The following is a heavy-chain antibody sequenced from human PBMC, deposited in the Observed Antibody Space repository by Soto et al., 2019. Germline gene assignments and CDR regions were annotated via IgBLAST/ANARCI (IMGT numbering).Heavy chain of an antibody. CDR2: IRSKANSYAT. J-gene: IGHJ6*02. Sequence: PGGSLRLSCAASGFTFSSYSMNWVRQASGKWLEWVGRIRSKANSYATAYAASVKGRFTISRDDSKNTAYLQMNSLKTEDTAVYYCTRRGYCSGWTPNYYYYYGMDVWGQGTTVTVSS. CDR1: GFTFSSYS. CDR3: TRRGYCSGWTPNYYYYYGMDV. D-gene: IGHD6-19*01. V-gene: IGHV3-73*01.